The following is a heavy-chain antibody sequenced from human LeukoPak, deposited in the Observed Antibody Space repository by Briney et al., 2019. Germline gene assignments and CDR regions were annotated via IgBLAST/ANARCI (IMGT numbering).Heavy chain of an antibody. J-gene: IGHJ5*02. V-gene: IGHV4-4*07. CDR3: AGVGKNYGDYEGWFDP. CDR2: IYTSGST. D-gene: IGHD4-17*01. Sequence: PSETLSLTCTVSGGSISSYYWSWIRQPAGKGLEWIGRIYTSGSTNYNPSLKSRVTMSVDTSKNQFSLQLNSVTPEDTAVYYCAGVGKNYGDYEGWFDPWGQGTLVTVSS. CDR1: GGSISSYY.